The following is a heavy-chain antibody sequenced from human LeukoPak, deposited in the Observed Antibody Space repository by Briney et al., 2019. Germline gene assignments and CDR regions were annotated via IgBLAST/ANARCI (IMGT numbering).Heavy chain of an antibody. V-gene: IGHV1-18*01. Sequence: ASVKVSCKASGYTFTNYGITWVRQAPGQRLEWMGWISAYNGNTNYAQKLQGRVTMTTDTSTSTAYMEMRSLRSDDAAVYYCARRAVAGNGVDYWGQGTLVTVSS. CDR3: ARRAVAGNGVDY. CDR2: ISAYNGNT. CDR1: GYTFTNYG. J-gene: IGHJ4*02. D-gene: IGHD6-19*01.